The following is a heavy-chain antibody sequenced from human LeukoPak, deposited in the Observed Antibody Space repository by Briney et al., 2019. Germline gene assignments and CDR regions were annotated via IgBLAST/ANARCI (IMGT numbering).Heavy chain of an antibody. V-gene: IGHV3-30*18. CDR3: AKDIDTAMGFFDY. CDR1: GFTFSSYG. Sequence: GGSLRLSCAASGFTFSSYGMHWVRQAPGKGLEWVAVISYDGSNKYYADSVKGRFTISRDNAKNSLYLQMNSLRAEDTALYYCAKDIDTAMGFFDYWGQGTLVTVSS. CDR2: ISYDGSNK. J-gene: IGHJ4*02. D-gene: IGHD5-18*01.